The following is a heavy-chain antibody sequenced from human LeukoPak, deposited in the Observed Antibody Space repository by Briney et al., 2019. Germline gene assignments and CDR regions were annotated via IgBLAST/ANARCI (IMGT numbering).Heavy chain of an antibody. Sequence: LSLTCTVSGGSISSYYWSWIRQAPGKELEWVSYISSSGSTIYYADSVKGRFTISRDNAKNSLYLQMNSLRAEDTAVYYCAREGAVVDYWGQGTLVTVSS. CDR3: AREGAVVDY. V-gene: IGHV3-11*01. J-gene: IGHJ4*02. CDR1: GGSISSYY. D-gene: IGHD6-19*01. CDR2: ISSSGSTI.